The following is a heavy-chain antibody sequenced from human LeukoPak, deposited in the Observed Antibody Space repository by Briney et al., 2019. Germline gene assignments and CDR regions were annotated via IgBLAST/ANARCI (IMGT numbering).Heavy chain of an antibody. CDR2: INPNSGGT. Sequence: ASVKVSCKTSGYTFTDYYLHWVRQAPGQGLEWIGWINPNSGGTNYPQKFQGRVTMTRDTSISTAYMELSRLRSDDTAVYYCARDLYSGYEIFDYWGQGTLVTVSS. J-gene: IGHJ4*02. D-gene: IGHD5-12*01. V-gene: IGHV1-2*02. CDR1: GYTFTDYY. CDR3: ARDLYSGYEIFDY.